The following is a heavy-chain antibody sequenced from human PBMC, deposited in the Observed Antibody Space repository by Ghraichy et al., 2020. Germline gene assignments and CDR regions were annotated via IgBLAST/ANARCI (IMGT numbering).Heavy chain of an antibody. CDR3: AKALGATWDFDC. CDR1: GFTFSSYA. V-gene: IGHV3-23*01. J-gene: IGHJ4*02. Sequence: GGSLRLSCAVSGFTFSSYAMTWVRQAPGKGLEWVSGISRSGGSTYYADSVKGRFTISRDTSKNTLYLQMNSLRAEDTAVYYCAKALGATWDFDCWGQGTLVTVSS. CDR2: ISRSGGST. D-gene: IGHD1-26*01.